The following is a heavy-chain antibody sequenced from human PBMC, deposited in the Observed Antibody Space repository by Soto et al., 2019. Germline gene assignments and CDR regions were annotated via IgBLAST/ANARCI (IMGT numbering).Heavy chain of an antibody. CDR2: IDPSDSYT. Sequence: PGESLNSSWKVSGYSFTSYWISWVRHMSGKGLEWMGRIDPSDSYTNYSPSFQSHVTISADKSISTAYLQWSSLKASDTAMYYCATGGNELGQRFDPWGQGTLVTVSS. V-gene: IGHV5-10-1*01. D-gene: IGHD1-7*01. J-gene: IGHJ5*02. CDR3: ATGGNELGQRFDP. CDR1: GYSFTSYW.